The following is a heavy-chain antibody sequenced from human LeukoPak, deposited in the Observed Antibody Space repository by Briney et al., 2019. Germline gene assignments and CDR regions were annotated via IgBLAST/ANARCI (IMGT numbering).Heavy chain of an antibody. CDR2: VYSTGGA. V-gene: IGHV4-59*08. J-gene: IGHJ5*02. Sequence: RSETLSLTCTVSGGSFNYNYWAWIRQPPGKGLEWIGYVYSTGGAKYNPSLKSRLTISVDASSNQFSLKLTSVTAADTAFYYCARQTHGSGSDYRVSWFDPWGQGTLVTVSS. CDR1: GGSFNYNY. CDR3: ARQTHGSGSDYRVSWFDP. D-gene: IGHD3-10*01.